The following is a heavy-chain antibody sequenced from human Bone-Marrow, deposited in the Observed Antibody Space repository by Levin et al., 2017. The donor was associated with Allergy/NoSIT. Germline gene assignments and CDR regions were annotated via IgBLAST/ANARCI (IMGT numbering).Heavy chain of an antibody. J-gene: IGHJ4*02. Sequence: GESLKISCAASGFTFSSYGMHWVRQAPGKGLEWVAVISYDGSNKYYADSVKGRFTISRDNSKNTLYLQMNSLRAEDTAVYYCAKEFSRGATYYDFWSGYYGYYFDYWGQGTLVTVSS. CDR3: AKEFSRGATYYDFWSGYYGYYFDY. CDR2: ISYDGSNK. D-gene: IGHD3-3*01. CDR1: GFTFSSYG. V-gene: IGHV3-30*18.